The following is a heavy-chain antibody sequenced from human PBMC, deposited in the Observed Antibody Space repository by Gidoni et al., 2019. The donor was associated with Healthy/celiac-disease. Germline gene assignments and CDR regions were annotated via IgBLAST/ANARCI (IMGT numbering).Heavy chain of an antibody. Sequence: QVQLQESGPGLVKPSETLSLPCTVSGGPIRSHYWNWIREPPGKGLEWIAYIYYTGSANYHPSLKSRVTISVDTSKNQFSLKLSSVTAADTAVYYCARGGEYDYNQGGGFDSWGQGTLVT. V-gene: IGHV4-59*11. J-gene: IGHJ4*02. D-gene: IGHD3-10*01. CDR1: GGPIRSHY. CDR2: IYYTGSA. CDR3: ARGGEYDYNQGGGFDS.